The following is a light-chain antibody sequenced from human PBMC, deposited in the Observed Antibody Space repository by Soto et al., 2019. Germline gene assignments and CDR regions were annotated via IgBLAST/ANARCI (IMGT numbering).Light chain of an antibody. CDR3: LHYGRSPPYT. CDR1: QSISSSY. Sequence: EIVLTQSPGTLSLYPGERATLSCRASQSISSSYLAWYQHKPGQAPRLLLYGASSRATGIPDRLSGSGSGTDFTLPSSRLEPEDCAVYYCLHYGRSPPYTFGQGTKLEIK. CDR2: GAS. V-gene: IGKV3-20*01. J-gene: IGKJ2*01.